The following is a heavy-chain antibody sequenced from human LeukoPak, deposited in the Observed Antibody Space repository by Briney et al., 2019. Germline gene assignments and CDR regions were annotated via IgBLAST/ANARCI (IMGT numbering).Heavy chain of an antibody. J-gene: IGHJ4*02. D-gene: IGHD5-18*01. Sequence: GGSLRLSCAASGFTFTTYWMSWVRQAPGKGLEWVANIKKDGSEKYYVDSVKGRFTISRDNAKTSLYLQMNSLRAEDTAVYYCARDLSGVTGYTYGRGIDYWGQGTLVTVSS. CDR1: GFTFTTYW. CDR2: IKKDGSEK. CDR3: ARDLSGVTGYTYGRGIDY. V-gene: IGHV3-7*01.